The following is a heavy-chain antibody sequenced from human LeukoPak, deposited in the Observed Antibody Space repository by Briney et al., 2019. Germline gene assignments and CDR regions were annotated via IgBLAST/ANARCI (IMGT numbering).Heavy chain of an antibody. D-gene: IGHD3-22*01. J-gene: IGHJ3*02. CDR2: IYYSGST. CDR1: GGSISSGGYY. CDR3: ARDRRDYYDSRRAFDI. V-gene: IGHV4-61*08. Sequence: PSQTLSLTCTVSGGSISSGGYYWSWIRQPPGKGLEWIGYIYYSGSTNYNPSLKSRVTISVDTSKNQFSLKLSSVTAADTAVYYCARDRRDYYDSRRAFDIWGQGTMVTVSS.